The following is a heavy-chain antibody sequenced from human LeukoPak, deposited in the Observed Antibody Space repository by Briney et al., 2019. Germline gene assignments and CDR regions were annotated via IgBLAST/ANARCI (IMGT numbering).Heavy chain of an antibody. CDR2: ISYDGSNK. CDR3: ASGEQYYYGSGSWGKNWFDP. Sequence: GGSLRLSCAASGFTFSSYAMHWVHQAPGKGLEWVAVISYDGSNKYYADSVKGRFTISRDNSKNTLYLQMNSLRAEDTAVYYCASGEQYYYGSGSWGKNWFDPWGQGTLVTVSS. D-gene: IGHD3-10*01. J-gene: IGHJ5*02. CDR1: GFTFSSYA. V-gene: IGHV3-30-3*01.